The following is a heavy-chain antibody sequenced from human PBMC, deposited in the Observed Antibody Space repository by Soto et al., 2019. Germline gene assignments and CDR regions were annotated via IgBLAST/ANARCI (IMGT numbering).Heavy chain of an antibody. J-gene: IGHJ5*02. CDR1: GGSISSGGYY. CDR2: IYYSGST. CDR3: ARVDWNMVRGVIGWFDP. D-gene: IGHD3-10*01. V-gene: IGHV4-31*03. Sequence: TSETLSLTCTVSGGSISSGGYYWSWIRQHPGKGLEWIGYIYYSGSTYYNPSLKSRVTISVDTSKNQFSLKLSSVTAADTAVYYCARVDWNMVRGVIGWFDPWGQGTLVTVSS.